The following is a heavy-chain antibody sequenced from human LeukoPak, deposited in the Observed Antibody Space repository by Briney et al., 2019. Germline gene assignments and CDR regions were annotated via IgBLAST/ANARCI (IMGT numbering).Heavy chain of an antibody. CDR1: GFTFSSYS. CDR2: ISGSGGST. CDR3: AKDDSSGYFA. D-gene: IGHD3-22*01. Sequence: GGSLRLSCAASGFTFSSYSMNWVRQAPGKGLEWVSAISGSGGSTYYADSVKGRFTISRDNSKNTLYLQMNSLRAEDTAVYYCAKDDSSGYFAWGQGTLVTVSS. V-gene: IGHV3-23*01. J-gene: IGHJ5*02.